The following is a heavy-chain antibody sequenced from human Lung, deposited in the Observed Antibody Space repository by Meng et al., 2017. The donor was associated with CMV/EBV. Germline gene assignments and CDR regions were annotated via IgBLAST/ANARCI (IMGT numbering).Heavy chain of an antibody. J-gene: IGHJ2*01. CDR2: IYYSGRT. Sequence: QLQMQEAGPGLVKPSETLSLTCTGSGGSISSSSYYWGWIRQPPGKGLEWIGSIYYSGRTYYNPSLKSRVTISVDTSKNQFSLKLSSVTAADTAVYYCASPLGILGIVDLWGRGTLVTVSS. CDR1: GGSISSSSYY. D-gene: IGHD7-27*01. CDR3: ASPLGILGIVDL. V-gene: IGHV4-39*01.